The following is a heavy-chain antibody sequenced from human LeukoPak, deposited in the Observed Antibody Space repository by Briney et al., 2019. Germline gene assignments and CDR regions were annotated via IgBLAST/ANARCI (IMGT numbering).Heavy chain of an antibody. D-gene: IGHD3-22*01. CDR3: AKGNYYDSSGYYQYYFDY. CDR1: GFTFSSYA. Sequence: GRSLRLSCAASGFTFSSYAMHWVRQAPGKGLEWVAVISYDGSNKYYADSVKGRFTISRDNSKNTLYLQMNSLRAEDTAVYYCAKGNYYDSSGYYQYYFDYWGQGTLVTVSS. V-gene: IGHV3-30-3*01. CDR2: ISYDGSNK. J-gene: IGHJ4*02.